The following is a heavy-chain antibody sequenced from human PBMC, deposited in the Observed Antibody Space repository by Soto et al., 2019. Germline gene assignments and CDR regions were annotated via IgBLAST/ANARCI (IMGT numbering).Heavy chain of an antibody. Sequence: QVQLVQSGAEVKKPGSSVKVSCKGSGGTFSSYTISWVRQAPGQGLEWMARIIPTLGIANYAQKVQGRVTITADKSTSTAYLELSSLRSEDTAVYYCARSSGPTRGYGMDVWGQGTTVTVSS. V-gene: IGHV1-69*02. CDR1: GGTFSSYT. D-gene: IGHD3-22*01. CDR3: ARSSGPTRGYGMDV. CDR2: IIPTLGIA. J-gene: IGHJ6*02.